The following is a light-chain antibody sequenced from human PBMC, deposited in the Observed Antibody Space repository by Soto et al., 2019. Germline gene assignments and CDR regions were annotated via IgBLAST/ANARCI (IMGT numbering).Light chain of an antibody. V-gene: IGKV4-1*01. CDR3: QQYYITPLT. J-gene: IGKJ4*01. CDR1: QSLLYSSDNKNY. Sequence: DIVMTQSPDSLAVSLGERATLNCKSSQSLLYSSDNKNYLAWYQQKPGQPPKLLIYWASTRESGVPGRFNGSGSGTDFALTISSLQAEDVAVYYCQQYYITPLTFGGGTKVEIK. CDR2: WAS.